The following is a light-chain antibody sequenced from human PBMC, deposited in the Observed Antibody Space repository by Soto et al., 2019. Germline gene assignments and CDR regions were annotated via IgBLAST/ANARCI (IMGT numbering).Light chain of an antibody. J-gene: IGKJ2*01. CDR1: QSVSSSY. Sequence: IVLTQSPGTLSLSPGERATLSCRASQSVSSSYLTWYQQKPGQAPRLLIYGASSRATDIPDRFRGSGSGTDFTLTISRLEPEDFAVYYCQQYGSSPPYTFGQGSKLEIK. CDR2: GAS. V-gene: IGKV3-20*01. CDR3: QQYGSSPPYT.